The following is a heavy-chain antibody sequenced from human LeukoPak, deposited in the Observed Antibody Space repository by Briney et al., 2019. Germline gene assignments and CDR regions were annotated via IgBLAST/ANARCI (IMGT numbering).Heavy chain of an antibody. CDR3: ATTGPLWFGELYARIDF. CDR2: IGATGTTT. V-gene: IGHV3-23*01. D-gene: IGHD3-10*01. Sequence: GGSLRLSCVSSGFTFSNYAISWVRQAPGKGLEWVSVIGATGTTTFYTDSVKGRFTISRDNSRNMLFLQMNSVRAEDTAVYYCATTGPLWFGELYARIDFWGQGTLVTVSS. J-gene: IGHJ4*02. CDR1: GFTFSNYA.